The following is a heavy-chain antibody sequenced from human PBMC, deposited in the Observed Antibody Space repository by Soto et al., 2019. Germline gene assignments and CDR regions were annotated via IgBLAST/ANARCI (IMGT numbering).Heavy chain of an antibody. CDR2: IYYSGST. J-gene: IGHJ6*03. V-gene: IGHV4-59*08. D-gene: IGHD2-2*01. Sequence: SETLSLTCTVSGGSISSYYWSWIRQPPGKGLEWIGYIYYSGSTNYNPSLKSRVTISVDTSKNQFSLKLSSVTAADTAVYYCARRRGYQLLSRTDYYYYYYMDVWGKGTTVTVSS. CDR1: GGSISSYY. CDR3: ARRRGYQLLSRTDYYYYYYMDV.